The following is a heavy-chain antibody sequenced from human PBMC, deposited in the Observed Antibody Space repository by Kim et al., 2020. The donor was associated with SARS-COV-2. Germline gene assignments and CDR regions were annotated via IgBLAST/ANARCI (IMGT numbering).Heavy chain of an antibody. J-gene: IGHJ6*02. D-gene: IGHD3-3*01. CDR3: ARDLPRISSYYDFWSGYYADYYYGMDV. CDR1: GFTFSSYA. CDR2: ISYDGSNK. Sequence: GGSLRLSCAASGFTFSSYAMHWVRQAPGKGLEWVAVISYDGSNKYYADSVKGRFTISRDNSKNTLYLQMNSLRAEDTAVYYCARDLPRISSYYDFWSGYYADYYYGMDVWGQGTTVTVSS. V-gene: IGHV3-30-3*01.